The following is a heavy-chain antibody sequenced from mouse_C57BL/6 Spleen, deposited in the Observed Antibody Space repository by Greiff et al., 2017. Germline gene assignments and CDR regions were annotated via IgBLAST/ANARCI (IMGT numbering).Heavy chain of an antibody. CDR1: GFSFNTYA. Sequence: DVMLVESGGGLVQPKGSLKLSCAASGFSFNTYAMNWVRQAPGKGLEWVARIRSKSNNYATYYADSVKDRFTISRDDSESMLYLQMNNLKTEDTAMYYCVRQGTYDRYAMDYWGQGTSVTVSS. CDR2: IRSKSNNYAT. D-gene: IGHD2-3*01. J-gene: IGHJ4*01. CDR3: VRQGTYDRYAMDY. V-gene: IGHV10-1*01.